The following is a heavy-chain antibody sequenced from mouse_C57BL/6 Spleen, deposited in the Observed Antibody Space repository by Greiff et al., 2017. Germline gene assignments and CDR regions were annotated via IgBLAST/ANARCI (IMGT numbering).Heavy chain of an antibody. J-gene: IGHJ4*01. CDR1: GYAFSSYW. V-gene: IGHV1-80*01. CDR3: ARGGLYYCSSNSYAMDY. Sequence: QVQLQQSGAELVKPGASVKISCKASGYAFSSYWMNWVKQRPGKGLEWIGQIYPGDGDTNYNGKFKGKATLTADKSSSSAYMQLSSLTSEDSAVYFCARGGLYYCSSNSYAMDYWGQGTSVTVSS. D-gene: IGHD1-1*01. CDR2: IYPGDGDT.